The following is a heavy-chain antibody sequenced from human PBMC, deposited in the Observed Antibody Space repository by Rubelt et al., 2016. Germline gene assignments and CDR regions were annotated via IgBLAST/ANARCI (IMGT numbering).Heavy chain of an antibody. D-gene: IGHD2-15*01. CDR1: GGSISSSNW. V-gene: IGHV4-4*02. CDR2: IYHSGST. Sequence: QVQLQESGPGLVKPSGTLSLTCAVSGGSISSSNWWSWVRQPPGKGLEWIGEIYHSGSTYYNPSLKMRVTISVDRSKNQFSLKLSSVTAADTAVYYCARDLCSGGSCYSGAFDSWGQGTMVTVSS. J-gene: IGHJ3*02. CDR3: ARDLCSGGSCYSGAFDS.